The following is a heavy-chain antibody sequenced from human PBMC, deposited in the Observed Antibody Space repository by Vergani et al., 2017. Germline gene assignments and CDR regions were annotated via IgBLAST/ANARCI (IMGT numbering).Heavy chain of an antibody. CDR3: AGDRSGSFRDGKRRFDP. CDR2: INPSGGST. J-gene: IGHJ5*02. CDR1: GYTFTSYY. Sequence: QVQLVQSGAEVKKPGASVKVSCKASGYTFTSYYMHWVRQAPGQGLEWMGIINPSGGSTSYAHKFQGRVTMTRDTSTSTVYMELSSLRSEDTAVYYCAGDRSGSFRDGKRRFDPWGQGTLVTVSS. V-gene: IGHV1-46*01. D-gene: IGHD6-25*01.